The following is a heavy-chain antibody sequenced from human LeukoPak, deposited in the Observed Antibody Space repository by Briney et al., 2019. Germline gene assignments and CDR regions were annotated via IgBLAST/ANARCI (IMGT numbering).Heavy chain of an antibody. J-gene: IGHJ4*02. D-gene: IGHD6-6*01. CDR1: GISFSAHG. CDR3: AKTDSSSYSPSDY. Sequence: GGSLRLSCAASGISFSAHGMHWVRQAPGKGLEWVAIIRFDGSNIHYADSVKGRFTISRDNSKNTLYLQMNSLRADDTAIYYCAKTDSSSYSPSDYWGQGTLVTVSS. CDR2: IRFDGSNI. V-gene: IGHV3-30*02.